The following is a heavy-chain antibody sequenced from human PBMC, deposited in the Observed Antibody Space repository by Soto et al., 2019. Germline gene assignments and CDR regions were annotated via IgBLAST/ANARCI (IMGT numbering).Heavy chain of an antibody. CDR2: INHSGGA. CDR1: GGSFSDFW. CDR3: ARGDETTVARYWFDL. Sequence: QVQVEQWGARLVKPSETLSLSCAFYGGSFSDFWWNWIRQTPEKGLEWIGEINHSGGANYNPSLKSRVTMSVDTSEKMLSLKLRSVTAADTALYYCARGDETTVARYWFDLWGPGTRVTVSS. J-gene: IGHJ5*02. D-gene: IGHD6-19*01. V-gene: IGHV4-34*02.